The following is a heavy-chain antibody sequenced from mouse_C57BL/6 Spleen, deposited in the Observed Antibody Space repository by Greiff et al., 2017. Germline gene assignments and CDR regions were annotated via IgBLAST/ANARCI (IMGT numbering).Heavy chain of an antibody. V-gene: IGHV1-61*01. D-gene: IGHD2-3*01. CDR2: IYPSDSET. Sequence: VQLQQPGAELVRPGSSVKLSCKASGYTFTSYWMDWVKQRPGQGLEWIGNIYPSDSETHYNQKFKDKATLTVDKSSSTAYMQLSSLTSEDSAVYYCAREGYDGYYASWFAYWGQGTLVTVSA. J-gene: IGHJ3*01. CDR3: AREGYDGYYASWFAY. CDR1: GYTFTSYW.